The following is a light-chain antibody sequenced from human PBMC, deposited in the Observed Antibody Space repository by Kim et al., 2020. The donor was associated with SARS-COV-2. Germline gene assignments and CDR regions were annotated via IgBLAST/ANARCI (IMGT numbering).Light chain of an antibody. J-gene: IGKJ5*01. V-gene: IGKV1-17*01. CDR2: GAS. CDR1: QDIRND. CDR3: LQNITFSST. Sequence: DIQMTQSPSSLSASVGDRVTITCRASQDIRNDLGWYQQNPGRAPKRLIYGASSLQSGVPSRFSGSGSGTEFTLTISSVQPEDFATYFSLQNITFSSTFGQRTRLGI.